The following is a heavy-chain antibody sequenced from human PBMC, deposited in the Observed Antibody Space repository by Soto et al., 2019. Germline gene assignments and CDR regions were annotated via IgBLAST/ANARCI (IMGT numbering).Heavy chain of an antibody. CDR3: ARSGNPGAFDI. V-gene: IGHV3-30*03. J-gene: IGHJ3*02. CDR2: ISYDESVK. CDR1: GFTFSNYG. D-gene: IGHD1-1*01. Sequence: QVQLVESGGGVAQPGRSLRPSCAASGFTFSNYGMHWVRQAPGKGLEWVAVISYDESVKYYGDSVKGRFTISRDNSKNTLYLQMNSLRTEDTAVYYCARSGNPGAFDIWGQGTMLTVS.